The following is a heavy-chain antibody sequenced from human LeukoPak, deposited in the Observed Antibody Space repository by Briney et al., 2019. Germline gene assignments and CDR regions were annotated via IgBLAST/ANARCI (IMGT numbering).Heavy chain of an antibody. Sequence: ASVKVSCKASGYTFTGYYMHWVRQAPGQGLEWMGWINPNSGGTNYAQKFQGRVTMTRDTSISTAYMELSRLRSDDTAVYYCARVAEWLIYFDYWGQGTLVTVSS. J-gene: IGHJ4*02. D-gene: IGHD3-3*01. CDR1: GYTFTGYY. CDR2: INPNSGGT. CDR3: ARVAEWLIYFDY. V-gene: IGHV1-2*02.